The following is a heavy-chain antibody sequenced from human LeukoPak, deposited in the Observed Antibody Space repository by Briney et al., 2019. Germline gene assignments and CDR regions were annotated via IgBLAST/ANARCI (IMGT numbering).Heavy chain of an antibody. D-gene: IGHD1-26*01. CDR1: GFTFTNYW. J-gene: IGHJ6*03. V-gene: IGHV3-74*01. Sequence: GGSLRLSCAASGFTFTNYWMHWVRQAPGKALVWVSRINSDGSSTSYADSVKGRFTISRDNAKNTLYLKMSSLRAEDTAVYYCARVSSGSYFGYYYYYMDVWGKGTTVTVSS. CDR3: ARVSSGSYFGYYYYYMDV. CDR2: INSDGSST.